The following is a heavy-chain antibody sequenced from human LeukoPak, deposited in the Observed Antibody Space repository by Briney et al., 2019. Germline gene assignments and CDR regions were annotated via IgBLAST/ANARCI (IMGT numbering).Heavy chain of an antibody. D-gene: IGHD3-16*01. Sequence: GGSLRLSCVTSGFTFSNYWMTWVRQAPGRRLEWVANIKGDESDEFYVDSVKGRFTISRDNAKNSLYLQMNSLRAEDTAIYYCARDGVSFDYWGQRTLVTVSS. J-gene: IGHJ4*02. V-gene: IGHV3-7*01. CDR2: IKGDESDE. CDR1: GFTFSNYW. CDR3: ARDGVSFDY.